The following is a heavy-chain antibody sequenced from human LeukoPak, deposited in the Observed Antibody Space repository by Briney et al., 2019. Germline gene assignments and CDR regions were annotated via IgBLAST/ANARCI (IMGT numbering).Heavy chain of an antibody. CDR1: GFTFSSYA. D-gene: IGHD2-2*01. J-gene: IGHJ4*02. V-gene: IGHV3-23*01. CDR3: AKGRGRSIVVVPAVPLDY. CDR2: ISGSGGST. Sequence: GSLRLSCAASGFTFSSYAMSWVRQAPGKGLEWVSAISGSGGSTYYADSVKGRFTISRDNSKNTPYLQMNSLRAEDTAVYYCAKGRGRSIVVVPAVPLDYWGQGTLVTASS.